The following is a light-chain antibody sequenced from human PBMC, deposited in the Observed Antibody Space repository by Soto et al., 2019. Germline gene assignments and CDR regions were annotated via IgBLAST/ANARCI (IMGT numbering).Light chain of an antibody. Sequence: QSALTQPASVSGSPGQSITISCTGTSSDVGGYNFVSWYQQHPGKAPRLIIYEVSSRPSGVSYRFSGSKSGNTASRTISGLQAEDDADYYCSSYTLRNTLVLFGGGTKLTVL. CDR1: SSDVGGYNF. CDR2: EVS. CDR3: SSYTLRNTLVL. J-gene: IGLJ3*02. V-gene: IGLV2-14*01.